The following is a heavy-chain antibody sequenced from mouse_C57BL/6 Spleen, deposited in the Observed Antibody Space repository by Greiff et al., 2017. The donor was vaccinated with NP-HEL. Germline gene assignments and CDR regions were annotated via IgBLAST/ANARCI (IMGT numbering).Heavy chain of an antibody. CDR2: IDPSDSYT. J-gene: IGHJ4*01. Sequence: QVQLKQPGAELVMPGASVKLSCKASGYTFTSYWMHWVKQRPGQGLEWIGEIDPSDSYTNYNQKFKGKSTLTVDKSSSTAYMQLSSLTSEDSAVYYCAMKKRYDYEDAMDYWGQGTSVTVSS. D-gene: IGHD2-4*01. CDR3: AMKKRYDYEDAMDY. CDR1: GYTFTSYW. V-gene: IGHV1-69*01.